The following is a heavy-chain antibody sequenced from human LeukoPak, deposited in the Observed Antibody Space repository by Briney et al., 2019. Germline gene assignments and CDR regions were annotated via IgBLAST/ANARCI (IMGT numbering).Heavy chain of an antibody. J-gene: IGHJ3*02. CDR3: ARDMSGGDAFDI. CDR2: IWYDGSNK. V-gene: IGHV3-33*01. D-gene: IGHD3-10*02. CDR1: GFTFSSFG. Sequence: GGSLRLSCAASGFTFSSFGMHWVRQAPGKGLEWVALIWYDGSNKYCADSVKGRFTISRDNSKNTPYLQMNSLRAEDTAVYYCARDMSGGDAFDIWGQGTMVTVSS.